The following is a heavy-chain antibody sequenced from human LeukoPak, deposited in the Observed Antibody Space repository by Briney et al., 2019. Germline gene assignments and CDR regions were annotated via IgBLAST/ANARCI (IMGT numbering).Heavy chain of an antibody. CDR1: GGSISSYY. V-gene: IGHV4-4*07. J-gene: IGHJ4*02. D-gene: IGHD6-19*01. Sequence: PSETLSLTCTVSGGSISSYYWSWIRQPAGKGLEWIGRIYYSGSTYYNPSLKSRVTISVDTSKNQFSLKLSSVTAADTAVYYCARAPPPVAGTLYPNFDYWGQGTLVTVSS. CDR3: ARAPPPVAGTLYPNFDY. CDR2: IYYSGST.